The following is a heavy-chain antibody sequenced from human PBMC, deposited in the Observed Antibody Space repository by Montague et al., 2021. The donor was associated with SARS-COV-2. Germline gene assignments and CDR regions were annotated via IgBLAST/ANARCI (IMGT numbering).Heavy chain of an antibody. J-gene: IGHJ5*02. V-gene: IGHV4-61*02. Sequence: TLSLTCTVSGGSISSGSYCWSWIRQPAGKGLEWIGRIYTSGSTNYNPSLKSRVTVSVDTSKNQFSLKLSSVTAADTAVYYCAREIGLVTIFGVVTISGWFDPWGQGTLVTVSS. CDR1: GGSISSGSYC. D-gene: IGHD3-3*01. CDR2: IYTSGST. CDR3: AREIGLVTIFGVVTISGWFDP.